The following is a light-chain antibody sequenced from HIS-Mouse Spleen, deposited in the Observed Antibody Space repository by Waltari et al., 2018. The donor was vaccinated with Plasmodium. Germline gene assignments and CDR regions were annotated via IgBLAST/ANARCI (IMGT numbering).Light chain of an antibody. J-gene: IGLJ2*01. V-gene: IGLV3-25*03. CDR2: KDS. CDR3: QSADSSGTYRV. CDR1: ALPKQY. Sequence: SYELTQPPSVSVSPGQTARITCSGDALPKQYAYWYQQKPGQAPVLVIYKDSERTAGCTGRFACASSGTTVTLTISGGQAEDEADYYCQSADSSGTYRVFGGGTKLTVL.